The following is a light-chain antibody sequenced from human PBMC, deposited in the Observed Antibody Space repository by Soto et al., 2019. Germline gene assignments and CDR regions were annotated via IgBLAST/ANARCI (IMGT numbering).Light chain of an antibody. V-gene: IGLV2-14*01. J-gene: IGLJ1*01. CDR3: SSYTSSSTDV. Sequence: QSVLTQPASVSGSPGQSITISCTGTSSDVGGYNYVSWYQQHPDKAPKLMIYEVSNRPSGVSNRFSGSKSGNTASLTISGLQAEAEADYYCSSYTSSSTDVFGTGTKLNVL. CDR1: SSDVGGYNY. CDR2: EVS.